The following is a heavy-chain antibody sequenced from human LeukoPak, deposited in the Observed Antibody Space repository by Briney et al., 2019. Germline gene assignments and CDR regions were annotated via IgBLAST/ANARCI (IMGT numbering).Heavy chain of an antibody. CDR1: GYSFTAYG. CDR2: ISTYNDNT. V-gene: IGHV1-18*01. Sequence: ASVKVSCKASGYSFTAYGIAWVRQAPGQGLEWMGWISTYNDNTHYAQKFQGRVTMTTDTSTNTAYMEPRSLRSDDTAVYYCAREMAVAGSGVIDSWGQGTLVTVSS. CDR3: AREMAVAGSGVIDS. D-gene: IGHD6-19*01. J-gene: IGHJ4*02.